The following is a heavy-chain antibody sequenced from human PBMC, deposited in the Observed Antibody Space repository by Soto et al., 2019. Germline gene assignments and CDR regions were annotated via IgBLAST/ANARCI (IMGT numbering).Heavy chain of an antibody. CDR2: IYYSGST. CDR3: ARRWGAAFDY. Sequence: QVQLQESGPGLVKPSETLSLTCTVSGGSISSYYWSWIRQPPGKGLEWIGYIYYSGSTNYNPSLKSRVTISVDTSNHQFSLKLSSVPAADTAVYYCARRWGAAFDYWGQGTLVTVSS. CDR1: GGSISSYY. V-gene: IGHV4-59*08. J-gene: IGHJ4*02. D-gene: IGHD1-26*01.